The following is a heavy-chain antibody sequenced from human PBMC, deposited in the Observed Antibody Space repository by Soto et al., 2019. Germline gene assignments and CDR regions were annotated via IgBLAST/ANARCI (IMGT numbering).Heavy chain of an antibody. CDR1: GGSFSGYY. V-gene: IGHV4-34*01. Sequence: SETLSLTCAVYGGSFSGYYWSWIRQPPGKGLEWIGEINHSGSTNYNPSLKSRVTISVDTSKNLFSLKLSSVTAADTAVYYCARGGYYDSSGYYFDYWGQGTLVTVSS. J-gene: IGHJ4*02. D-gene: IGHD3-22*01. CDR2: INHSGST. CDR3: ARGGYYDSSGYYFDY.